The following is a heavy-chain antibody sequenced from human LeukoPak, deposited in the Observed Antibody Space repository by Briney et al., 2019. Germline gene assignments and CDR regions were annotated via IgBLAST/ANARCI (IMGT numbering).Heavy chain of an antibody. D-gene: IGHD3-22*01. CDR2: IRPYNGNT. V-gene: IGHV1-18*01. Sequence: ASVKVSCKASGYTFTSYGISWVRQAPGQGLEWMGWIRPYNGNTNYAQKLQGRVTMTTDTSTSTAYMELMSLRSDDTDVYYCARRGLYYYDSSGYYYSDSWGQGTLVTVSS. CDR1: GYTFTSYG. J-gene: IGHJ4*02. CDR3: ARRGLYYYDSSGYYYSDS.